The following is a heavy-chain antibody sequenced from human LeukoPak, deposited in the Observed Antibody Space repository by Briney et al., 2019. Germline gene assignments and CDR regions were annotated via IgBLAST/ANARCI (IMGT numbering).Heavy chain of an antibody. CDR1: GYSFTSYW. CDR3: ARQSYCGGDCYYPVDY. J-gene: IGHJ4*02. V-gene: IGHV5-51*01. Sequence: GESLKISCKGSGYSFTSYWIGWVRQMPGKGLEWMGIIYPGDSDTRYSPSFQGQVTISADKSISTAYLQWSSLKASDTAMYYCARQSYCGGDCYYPVDYWGQGTLVTVSS. CDR2: IYPGDSDT. D-gene: IGHD2-21*01.